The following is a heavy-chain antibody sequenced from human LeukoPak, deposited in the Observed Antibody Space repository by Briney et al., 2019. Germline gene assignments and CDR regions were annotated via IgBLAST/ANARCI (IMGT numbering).Heavy chain of an antibody. V-gene: IGHV3-23*01. D-gene: IGHD6-19*01. J-gene: IGHJ4*02. CDR3: AKDRPGYSSGWSDFDY. Sequence: PGGSLRLSCAASGFTFSSYAMSWVRQAPGKGLEWVSAISGSGGSTYYADSVKGRFTISRDNSKSTLYLQMNSLRAEDTAVYYCAKDRPGYSSGWSDFDYWGQGTLVTVSS. CDR2: ISGSGGST. CDR1: GFTFSSYA.